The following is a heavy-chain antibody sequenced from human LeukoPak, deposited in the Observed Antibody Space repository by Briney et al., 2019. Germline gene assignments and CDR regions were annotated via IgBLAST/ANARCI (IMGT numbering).Heavy chain of an antibody. V-gene: IGHV4-39*01. J-gene: IGHJ4*02. CDR3: ATGSNSVAN. CDR2: IYYSGST. Sequence: SETLSLTCTVSGGSISTSSYHWGWIRQPPGKGLEWIGNIYYSGSTHYNPSFKSRVTTSIDTSKIQFSLNLNSVTAADTAVYYCATGSNSVANWGQGTLVTVSS. D-gene: IGHD4-23*01. CDR1: GGSISTSSYH.